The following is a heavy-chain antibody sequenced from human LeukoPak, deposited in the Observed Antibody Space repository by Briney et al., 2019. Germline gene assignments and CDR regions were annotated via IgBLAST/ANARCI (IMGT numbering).Heavy chain of an antibody. CDR2: IRSKAYGGTT. CDR3: TSSYSSSWENWFDP. V-gene: IGHV3-49*04. Sequence: GGSLRLSCTASGFTFGDYAMSWVRQAPGKGLEWVGFIRSKAYGGTTEYAASVKGRFTISRDDSKSIAYQQMNSLKTEDTAVYYCTSSYSSSWENWFDPWGQGTLVTVSS. CDR1: GFTFGDYA. J-gene: IGHJ5*02. D-gene: IGHD6-13*01.